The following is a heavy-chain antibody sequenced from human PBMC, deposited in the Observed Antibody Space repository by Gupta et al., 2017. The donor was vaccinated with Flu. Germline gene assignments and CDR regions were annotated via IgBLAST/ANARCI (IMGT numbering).Heavy chain of an antibody. CDR1: GFTFSSYW. CDR2: IKQDGSEK. V-gene: IGHV3-7*04. J-gene: IGHJ3*02. Sequence: EVQLVESGGGLVQPGGSLRLSCAASGFTFSSYWMIWVRQAPGKGLEWVANIKQDGSEKYYVDSVKGRFTISRDNAKNSLYLQMNSLRAEDTAVYYCARDADYYDSSGGDAFDIWGQGTMVTVSS. D-gene: IGHD3-22*01. CDR3: ARDADYYDSSGGDAFDI.